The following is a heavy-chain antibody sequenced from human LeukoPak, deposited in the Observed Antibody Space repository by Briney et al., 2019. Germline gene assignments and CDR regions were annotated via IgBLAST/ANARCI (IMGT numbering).Heavy chain of an antibody. J-gene: IGHJ4*02. D-gene: IGHD3-10*01. V-gene: IGHV3-48*01. CDR2: ISSSSSTI. Sequence: GGSLRLSCAASGFTFSSYEMNWVRQAPGKGLEWVSYISSSSSTIYYADSVKGRFTISRDNAKNSLYLQMNSLRAEDTAVYYCARDLWFGELLRTPDFDYWGQGTLVTVSS. CDR1: GFTFSSYE. CDR3: ARDLWFGELLRTPDFDY.